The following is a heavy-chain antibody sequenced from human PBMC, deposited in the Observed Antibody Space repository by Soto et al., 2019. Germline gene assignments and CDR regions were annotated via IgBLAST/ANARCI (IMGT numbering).Heavy chain of an antibody. Sequence: PSETLSLTCSVSGGSIRSSNYFWGWIRQPPGKGLEWIGSVYYGGSTYYNPSLKSRVTISADTSKNQFSLKLNSVTAADTAVYYCARPPTANLDAFEIWGQGTMVTVSS. J-gene: IGHJ3*02. CDR3: ARPPTANLDAFEI. D-gene: IGHD7-27*01. V-gene: IGHV4-39*01. CDR2: VYYGGST. CDR1: GGSIRSSNYF.